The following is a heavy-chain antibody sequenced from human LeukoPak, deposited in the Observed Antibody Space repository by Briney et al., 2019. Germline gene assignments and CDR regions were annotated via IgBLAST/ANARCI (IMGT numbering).Heavy chain of an antibody. J-gene: IGHJ4*02. V-gene: IGHV3-30*18. CDR3: AKRAGSY. Sequence: PGGSLRLSCAASGFTLSSYSMNWVRQAPGKGLEWVAVISYDGSNKYYADSVKGRFTISRDNSKNTLYLQMNSLRAEDTAVYYCAKRAGSYWGQGTLVTVSS. CDR2: ISYDGSNK. D-gene: IGHD3-10*01. CDR1: GFTLSSYS.